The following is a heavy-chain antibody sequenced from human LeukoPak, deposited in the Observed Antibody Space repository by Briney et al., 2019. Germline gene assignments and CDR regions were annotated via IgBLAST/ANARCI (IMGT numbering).Heavy chain of an antibody. CDR3: AREEYGSGSYWFDY. D-gene: IGHD3-10*01. CDR2: IYTSGST. CDR1: GGSISSGSYY. Sequence: PSETLSLTCTVSGGSISSGSYYWSWIRQPAGKGLEWIVRIYTSGSTNYNPSLKSRVTISVDTSKNQFSLKLSSVTAADTAVYYCAREEYGSGSYWFDYWGQGTLVTVSS. V-gene: IGHV4-61*02. J-gene: IGHJ4*02.